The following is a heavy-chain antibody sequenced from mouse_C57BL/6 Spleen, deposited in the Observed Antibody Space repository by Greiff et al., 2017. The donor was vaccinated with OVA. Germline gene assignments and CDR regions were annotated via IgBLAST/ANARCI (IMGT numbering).Heavy chain of an antibody. D-gene: IGHD1-1*01. V-gene: IGHV1-55*01. CDR3: ASYYYGSSYPNCGFDY. J-gene: IGHJ2*01. CDR2: IYPGSGSP. CDR1: GYTFTSYW. Sequence: VQLQQPGAELVKPGASVKMSCTASGYTFTSYWITWVKQRPGQGLEWIGDIYPGSGSPNYNEKFQSKATMTVDTSSSTAYMQLSSLTSEDSAVYYCASYYYGSSYPNCGFDYWGQGTTLTVSS.